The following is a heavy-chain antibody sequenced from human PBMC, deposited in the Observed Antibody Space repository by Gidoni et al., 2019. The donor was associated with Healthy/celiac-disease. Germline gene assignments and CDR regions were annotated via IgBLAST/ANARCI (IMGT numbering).Heavy chain of an antibody. J-gene: IGHJ3*02. D-gene: IGHD4-4*01. CDR2: ISSSSSYI. CDR3: ARDDTVTTSPLDAFDI. V-gene: IGHV3-21*01. CDR1: GFTFSSYS. Sequence: EVQLVESGGGLVKPGGSLRLSCAASGFTFSSYSMNWVRQAPGKGLEWVSSISSSSSYIYYADSVKGRFTISRDNAKNSLYLQMNSLRAEDTAVYYCARDDTVTTSPLDAFDIWGQGTMVTVSS.